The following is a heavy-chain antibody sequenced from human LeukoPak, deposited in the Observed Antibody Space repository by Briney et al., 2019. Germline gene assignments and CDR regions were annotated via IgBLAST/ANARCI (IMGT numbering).Heavy chain of an antibody. Sequence: PSETLSLTCIVSGDSLSSGQYWGWIRPSPGKGLEWIGSVYYTGSTYYNPSVKTRITIFVDTLTNDFSLRLRSVTAADTAIYFCVRSLGRYSPYYFDHWGQGKLVTVSS. CDR1: GDSLSSGQY. CDR3: VRSLGRYSPYYFDH. D-gene: IGHD3-10*01. J-gene: IGHJ4*02. V-gene: IGHV4-38-2*02. CDR2: VYYTGST.